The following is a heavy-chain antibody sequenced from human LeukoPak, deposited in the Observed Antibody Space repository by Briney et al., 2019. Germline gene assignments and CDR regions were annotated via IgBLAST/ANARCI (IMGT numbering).Heavy chain of an antibody. D-gene: IGHD1-14*01. V-gene: IGHV3-48*03. CDR1: GFTFSSYE. CDR2: ISSSGSTI. Sequence: GGSLRLSCAASGFTFSSYEMNWVRQAPGKGLEWVSYISSSGSTIYYADSVKGRFTISRDNAKNSLYLQMNGLRAEDTAVYYCALIPQPLGFDPWGQGTLVTVSS. CDR3: ALIPQPLGFDP. J-gene: IGHJ5*02.